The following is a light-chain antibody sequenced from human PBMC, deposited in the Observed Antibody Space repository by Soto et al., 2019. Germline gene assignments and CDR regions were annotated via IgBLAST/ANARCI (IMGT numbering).Light chain of an antibody. CDR3: QHYDDSVFI. CDR1: QSVSRY. V-gene: IGKV3-20*01. J-gene: IGKJ3*01. Sequence: EIALTQSPATLSLSPGERATLSCRASQSVSRYLAWYQQKPGQAPRVLISGTSSRATGIPDRFSGSGSGTEFTLTISRVEPEDFAVYYCQHYDDSVFIFGPGTRVDLK. CDR2: GTS.